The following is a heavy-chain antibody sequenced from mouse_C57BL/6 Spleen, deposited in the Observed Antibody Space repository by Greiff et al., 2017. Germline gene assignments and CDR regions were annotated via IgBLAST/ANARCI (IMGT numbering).Heavy chain of an antibody. D-gene: IGHD2-3*01. CDR1: GYTFTSYW. V-gene: IGHV1-53*01. CDR2: INPSNGGT. J-gene: IGHJ4*01. CDR3: ARSVSPIYDGPLYYAMDY. Sequence: VQLQQPGTELVKPGASVKLSCKASGYTFTSYWMHWVKQRPGQGLEWIGNINPSNGGTNYNEKFKSKATLTVDKSSSTAYMQLSSLTSEDSAVYYCARSVSPIYDGPLYYAMDYWGQGTSVTVSS.